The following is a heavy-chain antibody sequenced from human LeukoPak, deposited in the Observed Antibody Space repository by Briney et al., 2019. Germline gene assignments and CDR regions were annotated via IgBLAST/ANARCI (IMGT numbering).Heavy chain of an antibody. Sequence: PSETLSLTCAVYGGSFSGYYWSWIRQPPGKGLEWIGEINHSGSTNYNPSLKSRVTISVDTSKNQFSPKLSSVTAADTAVYYCARATTGYYYDSSGYYLDYWGQGTLVTVSS. CDR2: INHSGST. CDR1: GGSFSGYY. D-gene: IGHD3-22*01. V-gene: IGHV4-34*01. J-gene: IGHJ4*02. CDR3: ARATTGYYYDSSGYYLDY.